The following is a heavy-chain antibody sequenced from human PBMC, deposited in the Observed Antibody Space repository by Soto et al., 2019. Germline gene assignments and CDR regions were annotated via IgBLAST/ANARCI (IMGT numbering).Heavy chain of an antibody. CDR1: GFTLGTYW. J-gene: IGHJ4*02. Sequence: EVQLVESGGGLVQPGGSLGLSCVASGFTLGTYWVTWVRQAPGKGLEWVANIKKDGSAKYYVDSVKGRFTISRDNGKNAVYLQMNSLRPEDTAMYYCARAVGADDFWGQGTLVTVSS. D-gene: IGHD1-26*01. V-gene: IGHV3-7*03. CDR2: IKKDGSAK. CDR3: ARAVGADDF.